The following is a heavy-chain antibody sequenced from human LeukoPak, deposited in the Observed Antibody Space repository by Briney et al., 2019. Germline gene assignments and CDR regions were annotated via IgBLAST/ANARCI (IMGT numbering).Heavy chain of an antibody. CDR1: GFTFSSYA. J-gene: IGHJ4*02. V-gene: IGHV3-23*01. CDR2: ISGSGGST. D-gene: IGHD3-22*01. Sequence: GGSLRLSCAASGFTFSSYAMSWVRQAPGKGLEWVSAISGSGGSTYYADSVKGRFTISRDNSKNTLYLQMNSLRAEDTAVYYCAKDLTMIVVVSVDCWGQGTLVTVSS. CDR3: AKDLTMIVVVSVDC.